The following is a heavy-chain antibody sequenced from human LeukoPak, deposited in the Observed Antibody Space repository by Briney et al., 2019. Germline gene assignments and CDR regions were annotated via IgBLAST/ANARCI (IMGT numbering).Heavy chain of an antibody. J-gene: IGHJ4*02. Sequence: ASVKVSCKASGYVFDGYYIHWVRQAPGQGLEWMGWINPNTGDTDYAQKFVGRVTMTRDSSLNTAYMELTSLRSDDTAFFYCAKGGDSSYNYYDLHSFDLWGQGSLVTVFS. CDR1: GYVFDGYY. D-gene: IGHD3-22*01. CDR2: INPNTGDT. V-gene: IGHV1-2*02. CDR3: AKGGDSSYNYYDLHSFDL.